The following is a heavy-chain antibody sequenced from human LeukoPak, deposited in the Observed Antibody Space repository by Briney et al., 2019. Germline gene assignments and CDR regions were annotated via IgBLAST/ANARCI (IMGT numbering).Heavy chain of an antibody. CDR3: ARNNGMDV. Sequence: GGSLRLSCAASGFALSSHWMTWVRQVPGRGPEWVANANRDGSETYYLDSVKGRFTISKDNAKNSLYLQMNSLRAEDTALYHCARNNGMDVWGQGTTVIVSS. J-gene: IGHJ6*02. V-gene: IGHV3-7*03. CDR1: GFALSSHW. CDR2: ANRDGSET.